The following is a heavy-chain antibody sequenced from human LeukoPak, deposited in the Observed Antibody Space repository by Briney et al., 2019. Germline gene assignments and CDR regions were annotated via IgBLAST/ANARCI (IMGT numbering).Heavy chain of an antibody. CDR3: ARNNGMDV. Sequence: GGSLRLSCAASGFALSSHWMTWVRQVPGRGPEWVANANRDGSETYYLDSVKGRFTISKDNAKNSLYLQMNSLRAEDTALYHCARNNGMDVWGQGTTVIVSS. J-gene: IGHJ6*02. V-gene: IGHV3-7*03. CDR1: GFALSSHW. CDR2: ANRDGSET.